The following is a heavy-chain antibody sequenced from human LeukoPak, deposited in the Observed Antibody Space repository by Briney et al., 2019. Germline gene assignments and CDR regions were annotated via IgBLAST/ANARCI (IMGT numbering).Heavy chain of an antibody. CDR1: EFTFSSYA. CDR2: ISGSGGST. J-gene: IGHJ4*02. CDR3: AKGRVDAYFDY. Sequence: GSLRLSCAASEFTFSSYAMTWVRQAPGKGLEGVSAISGSGGSTYYADSVKGRFTISRDNSKNTLYMQMNSLRAEDTAVYYCAKGRVDAYFDYWGQGTLVTVSS. V-gene: IGHV3-23*01.